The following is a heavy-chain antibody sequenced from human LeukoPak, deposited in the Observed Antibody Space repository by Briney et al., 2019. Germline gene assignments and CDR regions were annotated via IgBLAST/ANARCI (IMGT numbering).Heavy chain of an antibody. CDR3: ARGSMNYAVFDY. V-gene: IGHV3-21*01. CDR2: ISSSSSYI. Sequence: PGGSLRLSCAASGFTFSSYSMNWVGQAPGKGVEWVSSISSSSSYIYYADSVKGRFTISRDNAKNSLYLQMNSLRAEDTAVYYCARGSMNYAVFDYWGQGTLVTVSS. D-gene: IGHD1-7*01. CDR1: GFTFSSYS. J-gene: IGHJ4*02.